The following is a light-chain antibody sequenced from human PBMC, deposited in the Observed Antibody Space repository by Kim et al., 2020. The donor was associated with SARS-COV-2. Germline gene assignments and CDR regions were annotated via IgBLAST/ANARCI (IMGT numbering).Light chain of an antibody. J-gene: IGKJ1*01. CDR1: QGISSA. V-gene: IGKV1-13*02. CDR2: GAS. Sequence: SASVGDRVTITCRASQGISSALAWYQQKPGKAPKLVIYGASNVESAVPSRFSGSGSGTEFTLTITSLQPDDVATYYCQQYSIYWTFGQGTKVDIK. CDR3: QQYSIYWT.